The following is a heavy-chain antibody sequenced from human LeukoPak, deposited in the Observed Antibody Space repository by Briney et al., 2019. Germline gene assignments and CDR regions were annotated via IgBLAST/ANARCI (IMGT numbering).Heavy chain of an antibody. CDR3: ARAGLYFDWFQRINWFDP. J-gene: IGHJ5*02. CDR2: INHSGST. D-gene: IGHD3-9*01. CDR1: GGSFSGYY. V-gene: IGHV4-34*01. Sequence: PSETLSLTCAVYGGSFSGYYWSWIRQPPGKGLEWIGEINHSGSTNYNPSLKSRVTISVDTSKNQFSLKLSSVTAADTAVYYCARAGLYFDWFQRINWFDPWGQGTLATVSS.